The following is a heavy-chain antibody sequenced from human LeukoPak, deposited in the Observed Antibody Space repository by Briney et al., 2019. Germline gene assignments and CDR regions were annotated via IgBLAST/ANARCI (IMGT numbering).Heavy chain of an antibody. J-gene: IGHJ4*02. CDR2: INPKSGGR. CDR3: ATGERLVPAAMWFDY. CDR1: GYTFTDYY. D-gene: IGHD2-2*01. Sequence: GASVKVSCKASGYTFTDYYMHWVRQAPGQGLEGMGWINPKSGGRSYAQRFQGRVTMTRDTSISTAYMELSRLRSDDTAVYYCATGERLVPAAMWFDYWGQGTLVTVSS. V-gene: IGHV1-2*02.